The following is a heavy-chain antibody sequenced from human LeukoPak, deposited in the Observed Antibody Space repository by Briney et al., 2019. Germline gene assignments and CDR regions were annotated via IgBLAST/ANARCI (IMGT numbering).Heavy chain of an antibody. V-gene: IGHV1-2*02. CDR2: INPNSGGT. Sequence: ASVKVSCKASGYTFTGYHLHWVRQAPGQGLERMGWINPNSGGTNYAQKFQGRVTMTRDTSISTAYMELSRLRSDDTAVYYCARGKGIAAAGTLIVYWGQGTLVTVSS. CDR3: ARGKGIAAAGTLIVY. D-gene: IGHD6-13*01. J-gene: IGHJ4*02. CDR1: GYTFTGYH.